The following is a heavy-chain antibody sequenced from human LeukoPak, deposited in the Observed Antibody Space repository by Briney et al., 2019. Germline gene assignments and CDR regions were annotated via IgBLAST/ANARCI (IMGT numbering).Heavy chain of an antibody. CDR1: GGSISIYY. D-gene: IGHD4-17*01. CDR2: IYYSGST. Sequence: PSETLSLTCTVSGGSISIYYWSWIRQPPGKGLEWIGYIYYSGSTNYNPSLKSRVTISVDTSKNQFSLKLSSVTAADTAVYYCAATVDEGTVTTWPYYFDYWGQGTLVTVSS. V-gene: IGHV4-59*01. J-gene: IGHJ4*02. CDR3: AATVDEGTVTTWPYYFDY.